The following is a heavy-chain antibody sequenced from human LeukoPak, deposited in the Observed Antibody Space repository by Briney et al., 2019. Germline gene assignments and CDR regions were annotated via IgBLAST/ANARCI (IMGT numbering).Heavy chain of an antibody. Sequence: GGSLRLSCAASGFTFSSYAMSWVRQAPGKGLEWVSAISGSGGSTYYADSVKGRFTISRDNSKNTLYLQMNSLRAEDTAVYYCAKGSDCGGDCYLEGYFGYWGQGTLVTVSS. CDR3: AKGSDCGGDCYLEGYFGY. CDR1: GFTFSSYA. J-gene: IGHJ4*02. D-gene: IGHD2-21*02. CDR2: ISGSGGST. V-gene: IGHV3-23*01.